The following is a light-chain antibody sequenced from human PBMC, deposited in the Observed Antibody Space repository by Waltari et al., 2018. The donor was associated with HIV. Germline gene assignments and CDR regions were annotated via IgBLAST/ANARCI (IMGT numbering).Light chain of an antibody. CDR3: QQYGSSPRT. J-gene: IGKJ2*01. V-gene: IGKV3-20*01. CDR2: GVS. CDR1: QSVGSSS. Sequence: EIVLTQSPGTLSLSPGERATLSGRASQSVGSSSLAWFQHKPGQAPRLLLYGVSTRATGIPDRFSGSGSGTDFTLTINRLEPEDFAVYYCQQYGSSPRTFGQGTKLDMK.